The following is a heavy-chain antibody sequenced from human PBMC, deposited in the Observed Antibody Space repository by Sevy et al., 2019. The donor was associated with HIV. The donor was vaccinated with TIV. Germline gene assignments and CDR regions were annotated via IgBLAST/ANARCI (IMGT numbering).Heavy chain of an antibody. V-gene: IGHV3-23*01. CDR3: AKDGGYSSGWYELGYFDL. Sequence: GGSLRLSCAASGFTFSSYAMSWVRQAPGKGLEWVSAISGSGGSTYYADSVKGRFTISRDNSKNTLYLQMNSLRAEDTAVYHCAKDGGYSSGWYELGYFDLWGRGTLVTVSS. CDR2: ISGSGGST. J-gene: IGHJ2*01. D-gene: IGHD6-19*01. CDR1: GFTFSSYA.